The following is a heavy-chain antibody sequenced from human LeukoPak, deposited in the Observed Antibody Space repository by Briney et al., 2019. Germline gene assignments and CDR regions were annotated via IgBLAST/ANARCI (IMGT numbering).Heavy chain of an antibody. CDR3: ARAAY. V-gene: IGHV3-7*01. J-gene: IGHJ4*02. CDR2: IKQDGSEK. Sequence: PGGSLRLSCAASGFSFSNFAMSWVRQAPGKGLEWVANIKQDGSEKYYVDSVKGRFTISRDNAKNSVYLQMNSLRAEDTAVYYCARAAYWGQGTLVTVSS. CDR1: GFSFSNFA.